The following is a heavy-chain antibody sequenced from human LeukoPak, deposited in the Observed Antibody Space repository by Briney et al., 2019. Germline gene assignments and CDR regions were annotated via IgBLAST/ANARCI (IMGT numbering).Heavy chain of an antibody. D-gene: IGHD3-10*01. Sequence: GESLQISCKGSGYSFTSYWIGWVRQMPGKGLEWMGIIYPGDSDTRYSPSFQGQVTISADKSISTAYLQWSSLKASDTALYYCARHQGTSYYYYGMDVWGQGTTVTVSS. J-gene: IGHJ6*02. V-gene: IGHV5-51*01. CDR2: IYPGDSDT. CDR1: GYSFTSYW. CDR3: ARHQGTSYYYYGMDV.